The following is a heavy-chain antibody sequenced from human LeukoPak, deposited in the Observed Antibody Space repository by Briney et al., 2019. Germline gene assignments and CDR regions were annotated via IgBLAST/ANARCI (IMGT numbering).Heavy chain of an antibody. D-gene: IGHD3-10*02. Sequence: GGSLRLSCAASGFTFSSYEMNWVRQAPGKGLEWVSYISSSGSTIYYADSVKGRFTISRDNAKNSLYLQMNSLRAADTAGYYCAELGITMIGGVWGKGTTVTISS. J-gene: IGHJ6*04. CDR3: AELGITMIGGV. CDR2: ISSSGSTI. CDR1: GFTFSSYE. V-gene: IGHV3-48*03.